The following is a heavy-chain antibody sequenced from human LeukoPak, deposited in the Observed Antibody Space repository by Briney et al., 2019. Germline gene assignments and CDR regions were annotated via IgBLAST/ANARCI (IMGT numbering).Heavy chain of an antibody. CDR2: ISSSSSYI. Sequence: PEGSLRLSCAASGFAFSSYGMHWVRQAPGKGLEWVSSISSSSSYIYYADSVKGRFTISRDNAKNSLYLQMNSLRAEDTAVYYCARVPLRSAFDIWGQGTMVTVSS. CDR1: GFAFSSYG. CDR3: ARVPLRSAFDI. V-gene: IGHV3-21*01. J-gene: IGHJ3*02. D-gene: IGHD3-16*01.